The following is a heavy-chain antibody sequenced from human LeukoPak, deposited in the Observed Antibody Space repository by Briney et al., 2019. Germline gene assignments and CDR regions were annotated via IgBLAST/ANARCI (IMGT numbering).Heavy chain of an antibody. V-gene: IGHV4-39*07. D-gene: IGHD6-13*01. J-gene: IGHJ4*02. CDR1: GGSISSSSYY. CDR2: INHSGST. CDR3: ARPYYGTIAAADPFDY. Sequence: PSETLSLTCTVSGGSISSSSYYWSWIRQPPGKGLEWIGEINHSGSTNYNPSLKSRVTISVDTSKNQFSLKLSSVTAADTAVYYCARPYYGTIAAADPFDYWGQGTLVTVSS.